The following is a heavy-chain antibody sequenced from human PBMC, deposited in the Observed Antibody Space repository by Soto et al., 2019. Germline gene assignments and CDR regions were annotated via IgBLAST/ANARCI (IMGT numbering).Heavy chain of an antibody. D-gene: IGHD4-17*01. CDR3: ARDPTSDYGEWLSVFDI. Sequence: PGGSLRLSCAASGSTFSSYSMNWVRQAPGKGLEWVSYISSSSSTIYYADSVKGRFTISRDNAKTSLYLQMNSLRDEDTAVYYCARDPTSDYGEWLSVFDIWVQGTMVTVSS. CDR1: GSTFSSYS. V-gene: IGHV3-48*02. CDR2: ISSSSSTI. J-gene: IGHJ3*02.